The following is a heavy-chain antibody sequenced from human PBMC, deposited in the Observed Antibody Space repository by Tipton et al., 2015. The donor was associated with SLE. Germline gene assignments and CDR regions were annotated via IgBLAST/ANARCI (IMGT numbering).Heavy chain of an antibody. Sequence: TLSLTCTVSGGSISSYYWSWIRQPPGKGLEWIGYIYYSGSTNYNPSLKSRVSISIDTSKNQFSLKLSSVTAADTAVYYCATSGGRATKYFDYWGQGTLVTVSS. J-gene: IGHJ4*02. D-gene: IGHD2-15*01. V-gene: IGHV4-59*12. CDR3: ATSGGRATKYFDY. CDR1: GGSISSYY. CDR2: IYYSGST.